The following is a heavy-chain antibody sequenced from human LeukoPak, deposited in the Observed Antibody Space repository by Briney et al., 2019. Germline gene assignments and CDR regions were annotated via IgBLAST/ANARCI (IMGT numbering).Heavy chain of an antibody. D-gene: IGHD2-2*01. Sequence: PGGSLRLSCAASGFTFDDYTMYWVRQGPGKGLEWVSLISWDGTTRYYADSVKGRFTISRDNSKNTLYLQMGSLRAEDMAVYYCARVPDCSSTSCYGHYFDYWGQGTLVTVSS. CDR2: ISWDGTTR. J-gene: IGHJ4*02. CDR3: ARVPDCSSTSCYGHYFDY. V-gene: IGHV3-43*01. CDR1: GFTFDDYT.